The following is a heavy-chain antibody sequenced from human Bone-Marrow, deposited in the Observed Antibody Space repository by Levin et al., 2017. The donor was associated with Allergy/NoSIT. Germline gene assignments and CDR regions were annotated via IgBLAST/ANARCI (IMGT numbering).Heavy chain of an antibody. V-gene: IGHV4-31*03. CDR3: ARNADLLAVGPYYYDSSGSFDY. J-gene: IGHJ4*02. Sequence: SQTLSLTCTVSGGSISSGGYYWRWIRQHPGKGLEWIGYIYYSGSTYYNPSLKSRVTISVDTSKNQFSLKLSSVTAADTAVYYCARNADLLAVGPYYYDSSGSFDYWGQGTLVTVSS. CDR2: IYYSGST. CDR1: GGSISSGGYY. D-gene: IGHD3-22*01.